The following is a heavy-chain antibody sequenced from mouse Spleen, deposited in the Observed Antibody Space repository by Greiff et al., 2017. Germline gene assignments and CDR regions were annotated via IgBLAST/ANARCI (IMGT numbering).Heavy chain of an antibody. D-gene: IGHD4-1*01. CDR2: INPNNGGT. J-gene: IGHJ4*01. CDR3: ARGGELGRGYAMDY. Sequence: VQLQQSGPELVKPGASVKMSCKASGYTFTDYNMHWVKQSHGKSLEWIGYINPNNGGTSYNQKFKGKATLTVNKSSSTAYMELRSLTSEDSAVYYCARGGELGRGYAMDYWGQGTSVTVSS. CDR1: GYTFTDYN. V-gene: IGHV1-22*01.